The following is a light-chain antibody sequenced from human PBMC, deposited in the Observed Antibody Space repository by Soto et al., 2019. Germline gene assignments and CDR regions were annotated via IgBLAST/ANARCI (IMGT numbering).Light chain of an antibody. Sequence: QSALTQPASVSGSPGQSITSSCTGTSSDVCGYNYVSWYQQHPGKAPKLMIYEVSNRPSGVSNRFSGSKSGNTASLTISGLQAEDEADYYCSSYTSSATPVVFGGGTKVTVL. CDR1: SSDVCGYNY. CDR2: EVS. V-gene: IGLV2-14*01. J-gene: IGLJ2*01. CDR3: SSYTSSATPVV.